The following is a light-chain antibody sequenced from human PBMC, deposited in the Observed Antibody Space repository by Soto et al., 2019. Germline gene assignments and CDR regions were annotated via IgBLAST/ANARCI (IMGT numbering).Light chain of an antibody. CDR1: QSVSNN. CDR3: QQYGNSPWT. CDR2: GAS. V-gene: IGKV3-20*01. Sequence: EIVLTQSPGTLSLSLGERATLSFMASQSVSNNLSWYQQRPGQAPRLLIYGASGRATGTPDRFSGSGSGTDFSLTISRLEPEDFAVYYCQQYGNSPWTFGQGTKVDI. J-gene: IGKJ1*01.